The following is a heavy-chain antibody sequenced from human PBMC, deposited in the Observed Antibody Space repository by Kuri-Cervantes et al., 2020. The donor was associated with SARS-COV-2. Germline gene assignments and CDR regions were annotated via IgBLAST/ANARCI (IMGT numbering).Heavy chain of an antibody. D-gene: IGHD3-10*01. CDR3: ARALFDYYGSRSTPFDY. V-gene: IGHV4-31*02. Sequence: SCTVSGCSISSGCYYWSWIRQHPGKGLEWIGYIYYSGSTYYNPSLKSRVTISVETSKNQFSLKLSSVTAADTAVYYCARALFDYYGSRSTPFDYWGQGTLVTVSS. J-gene: IGHJ4*02. CDR1: GCSISSGCYY. CDR2: IYYSGST.